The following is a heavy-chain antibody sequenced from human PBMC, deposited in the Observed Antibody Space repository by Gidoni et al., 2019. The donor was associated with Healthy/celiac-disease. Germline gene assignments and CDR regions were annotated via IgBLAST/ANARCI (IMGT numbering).Heavy chain of an antibody. V-gene: IGHV3-53*04. CDR3: AREHYDSSGYTLGY. Sequence: EVQLVESGGGLVQPGGSLSLSCAASAFTVSSNYMSWVRQAPGKGLEWVSVIYSGGSTYYADSGKGRFTISRHNSKNTLYLQMNSLRAEDTAVYYCAREHYDSSGYTLGYWGQGTLVTVSS. J-gene: IGHJ4*02. CDR1: AFTVSSNY. CDR2: IYSGGST. D-gene: IGHD3-22*01.